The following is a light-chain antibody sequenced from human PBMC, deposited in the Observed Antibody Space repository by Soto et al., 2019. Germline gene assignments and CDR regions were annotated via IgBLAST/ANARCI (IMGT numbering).Light chain of an antibody. CDR2: AAS. Sequence: IQMTQSPSSVFASVGHIFTITCRASQGVSSWLAWYQQKPGKDPKLPIYAASNLQSGVQSRFSGSGSGTDLTLTIRSLQPEDFATYYCQQANSFPSFGQGKDWRL. J-gene: IGKJ5*01. CDR1: QGVSSW. V-gene: IGKV1-12*02. CDR3: QQANSFPS.